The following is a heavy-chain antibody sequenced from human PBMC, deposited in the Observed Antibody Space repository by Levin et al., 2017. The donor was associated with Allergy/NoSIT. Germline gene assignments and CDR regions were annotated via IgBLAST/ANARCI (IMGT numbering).Heavy chain of an antibody. J-gene: IGHJ4*02. Sequence: GGSLRLSCEVSGFAFEDFAMHWVRQAPGKGLEWVAGVSWNSGTIAYADSVKGRFTISRDNAKDSVYLQMDSLRTEDTAFYYCADGRYYDFWSGYFRYWSQGTLVTVST. CDR2: VSWNSGTI. D-gene: IGHD3-3*01. CDR1: GFAFEDFA. V-gene: IGHV3-9*01. CDR3: ADGRYYDFWSGYFRY.